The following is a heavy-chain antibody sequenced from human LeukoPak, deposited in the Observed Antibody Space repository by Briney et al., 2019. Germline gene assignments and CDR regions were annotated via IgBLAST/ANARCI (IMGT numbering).Heavy chain of an antibody. V-gene: IGHV1-8*01. D-gene: IGHD5-12*01. CDR3: ARGGEYSGYDSDY. Sequence: ASVKVSCTASGYTFTSYDINWVRQATGQGLEWMGWINPNSGNTGYAQKFQGRVTMTRNTSISTAYMELSSLRSEDTAVYYCARGGEYSGYDSDYWGQGTLVTVSS. CDR2: INPNSGNT. CDR1: GYTFTSYD. J-gene: IGHJ4*02.